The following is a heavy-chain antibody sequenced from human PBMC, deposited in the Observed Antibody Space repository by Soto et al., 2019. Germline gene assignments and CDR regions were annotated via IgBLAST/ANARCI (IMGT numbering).Heavy chain of an antibody. CDR1: GYTFTSYD. D-gene: IGHD6-19*01. V-gene: IGHV1-8*01. J-gene: IGHJ5*02. CDR3: ARFGGSSGWFGFDP. Sequence: QVQLVQSGAEVKKPGASVKVSCKASGYTFTSYDINWVREATGQGLEWMGWVNAHSGNTGYAQKFQGRITMTRNTTISTAYMELTSLRSEDTAVYYCARFGGSSGWFGFDPWRQGTLVTVSS. CDR2: VNAHSGNT.